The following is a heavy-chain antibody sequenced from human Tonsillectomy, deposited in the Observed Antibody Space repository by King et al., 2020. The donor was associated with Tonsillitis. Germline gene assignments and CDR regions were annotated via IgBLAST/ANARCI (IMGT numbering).Heavy chain of an antibody. D-gene: IGHD3-10*01. CDR3: AGDSGCATGRYHYGMDV. V-gene: IGHV3-23*03. CDR1: GFTFSSSD. CDR2: FYSGGTIT. J-gene: IGHJ6*02. Sequence: VQLVESGGGLVQPGGSLRLSCAASGFTFSSSDMNWVRQARGEGLEWVSFFYSGGTITYYADSVKGRFTISRDNYENTLYLQMNSLRAEDTAVYYCAGDSGCATGRYHYGMDVWGQGTTVTVSS.